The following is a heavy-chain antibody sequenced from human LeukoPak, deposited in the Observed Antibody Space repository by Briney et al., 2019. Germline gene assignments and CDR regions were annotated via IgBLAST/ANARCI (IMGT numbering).Heavy chain of an antibody. J-gene: IGHJ4*02. CDR2: ISAYNGNT. CDR1: GYTFTSYG. V-gene: IGHV1-18*01. D-gene: IGHD6-13*01. CDR3: ARDARRLSSSWDY. Sequence: ASVKVSCKASGYTFTSYGISWVRQAPGHGLELMGWISAYNGNTNYARKLQGRVTMTTDTSTSTAYMELRSLRSDDTAVYYCARDARRLSSSWDYWGQGTLVTVSS.